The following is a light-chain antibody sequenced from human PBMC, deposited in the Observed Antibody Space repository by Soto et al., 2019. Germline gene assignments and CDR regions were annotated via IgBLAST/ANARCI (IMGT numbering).Light chain of an antibody. Sequence: DIQMTQSPSSLSASVGERVTITCRASQTISSYLNWYQQKPGKAPNLLIYAASSLQSGVPSKFSGSGSGTDFTLTISSLQPVDFATYYCQQSYSSPFTFGPGTKVDIK. CDR2: AAS. V-gene: IGKV1-39*01. J-gene: IGKJ3*01. CDR1: QTISSY. CDR3: QQSYSSPFT.